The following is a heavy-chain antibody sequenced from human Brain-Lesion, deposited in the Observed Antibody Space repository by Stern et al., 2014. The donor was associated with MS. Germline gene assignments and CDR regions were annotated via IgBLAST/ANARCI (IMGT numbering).Heavy chain of an antibody. CDR3: ARRGDSSSSGFDY. CDR2: IWPGDSDT. J-gene: IGHJ4*02. D-gene: IGHD6-6*01. Sequence: VQLVEPGAEVKKPGASLKISCKGSGYRFTSNWIGWVRQMPGKGLEWMGIIWPGDSDTRYSPSFQGQVTISADKSISTAYLQWSSLQASDTAMYYCARRGDSSSSGFDYWGQGTLVIVSS. CDR1: GYRFTSNW. V-gene: IGHV5-51*01.